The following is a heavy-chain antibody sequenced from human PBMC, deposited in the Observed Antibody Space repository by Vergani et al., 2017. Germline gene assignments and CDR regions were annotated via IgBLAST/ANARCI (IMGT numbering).Heavy chain of an antibody. Sequence: QVQLQESGPGLVKPSQTLSLTCTVSGGSISSGGYYWSWIRQHPGKGLEWIGYIYYSGSTYYNPSLKSRVTISVDTAKNQFSLKLSAVTAADTAVYYCARDTHECYGMDGGGEGTTVAVSA. V-gene: IGHV4-31*03. CDR1: GGSISSGGYY. CDR3: ARDTHECYGMDG. CDR2: IYYSGST. J-gene: IGHJ6*04.